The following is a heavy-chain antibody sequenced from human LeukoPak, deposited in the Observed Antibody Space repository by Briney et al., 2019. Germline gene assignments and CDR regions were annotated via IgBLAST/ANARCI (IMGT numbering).Heavy chain of an antibody. CDR1: GFTFSSYS. CDR3: ARGFVWWLHGWSYYFDY. Sequence: GGSLRLSCAASGFTFSSYSMNWVRQAPGKGLEWVSYISSSSSSTIYYADSVKGRFTISRDNAKNSLYLQMNSLRAEDTAVYYCARGFVWWLHGWSYYFDYWGQGTLVTVSS. V-gene: IGHV3-48*04. D-gene: IGHD5-12*01. J-gene: IGHJ4*02. CDR2: ISSSSSSTI.